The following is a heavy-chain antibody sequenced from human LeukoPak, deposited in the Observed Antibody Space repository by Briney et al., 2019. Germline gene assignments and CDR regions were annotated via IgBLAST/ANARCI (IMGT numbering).Heavy chain of an antibody. Sequence: ASVKVSCKASGYTFTSYGISWVRQAPGQGLEWMGWISAYNGNTNYAQKFQGRVTITADESTSTAYMELSSLRSEDTAVYYCASAPHITFYSSSRDYYYYGMDVWGQGTTVTVSS. CDR3: ASAPHITFYSSSRDYYYYGMDV. V-gene: IGHV1-18*01. D-gene: IGHD6-6*01. CDR1: GYTFTSYG. CDR2: ISAYNGNT. J-gene: IGHJ6*02.